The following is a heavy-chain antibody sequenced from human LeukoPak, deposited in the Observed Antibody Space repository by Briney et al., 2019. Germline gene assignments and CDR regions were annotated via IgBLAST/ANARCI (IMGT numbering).Heavy chain of an antibody. D-gene: IGHD6-19*01. J-gene: IGHJ5*02. CDR2: IRSKAYGGTT. V-gene: IGHV3-49*04. CDR1: GFTFGDYA. CDR3: TSGYSSGWDDS. Sequence: PGGSLRLSCTASGFTFGDYAMSWVRQAPGKGLEWVGFIRSKAYGGTTEYAASVKGRFTISRDDSKSIAYLQMNSLKTEDTAVYYCTSGYSSGWDDSWGQGTLVTVSS.